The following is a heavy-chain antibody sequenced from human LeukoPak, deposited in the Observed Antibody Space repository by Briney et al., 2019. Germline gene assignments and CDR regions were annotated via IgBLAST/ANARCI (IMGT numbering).Heavy chain of an antibody. D-gene: IGHD3-22*01. CDR2: ISAYNGNT. CDR1: GYTFTSYG. V-gene: IGHV1-18*01. CDR3: AREGDSGYYLGGFNY. Sequence: ASVKVSCKASGYTFTSYGISWVRQAPGQGLEWMGWISAYNGNTNYAQKLQGRVTMTTDTSTSTASMELRSLRSDDTAVYYCAREGDSGYYLGGFNYWGQGTLVTVSS. J-gene: IGHJ4*02.